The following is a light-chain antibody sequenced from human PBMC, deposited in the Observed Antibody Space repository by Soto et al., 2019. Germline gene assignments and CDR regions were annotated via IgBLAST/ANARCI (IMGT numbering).Light chain of an antibody. V-gene: IGKV3-11*01. J-gene: IGKJ4*01. CDR2: EAS. Sequence: EIVLTQSPATLSLSPGERASLSCRASQSIKHYLAWYQQKPGQPPRLLMYEASSRATGTPTRFSGSGSGTDFTLTISSLEPEDFAVYYCQQRSDWPLTFGGGTKVEIK. CDR1: QSIKHY. CDR3: QQRSDWPLT.